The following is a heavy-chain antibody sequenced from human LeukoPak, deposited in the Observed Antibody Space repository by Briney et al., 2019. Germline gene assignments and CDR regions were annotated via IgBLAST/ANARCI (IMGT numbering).Heavy chain of an antibody. CDR3: YSMIVVEIRVINDY. Sequence: GGSLRLSCAVSGFTVSSNYMSWVRQAPGKGLEWVSVIYSGGSTYYADSVKGRFTISRDNSKDTLYLQMNSLRAEDTAVYYCYSMIVVEIRVINDYWGQGTLVTVSS. D-gene: IGHD3-22*01. CDR1: GFTVSSNY. J-gene: IGHJ4*02. CDR2: IYSGGST. V-gene: IGHV3-66*01.